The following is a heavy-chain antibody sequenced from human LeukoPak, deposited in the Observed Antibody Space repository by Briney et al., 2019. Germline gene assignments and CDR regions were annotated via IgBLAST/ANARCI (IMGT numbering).Heavy chain of an antibody. CDR1: GFTVSSNY. J-gene: IGHJ4*02. CDR2: IYSGGST. D-gene: IGHD3-10*01. CDR3: AKLLDYYGSGIHFDY. V-gene: IGHV3-66*04. Sequence: GGSLRLSCAASGFTVSSNYMSWARRPPGRGRKGVPVIYSGGSTYYADSVKGRFTISRDNSKNTLYLQMNSLRAEDTAVYYCAKLLDYYGSGIHFDYWGQGTLVTVSS.